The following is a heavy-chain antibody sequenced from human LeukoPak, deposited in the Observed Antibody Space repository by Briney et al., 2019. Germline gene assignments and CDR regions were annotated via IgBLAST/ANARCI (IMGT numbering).Heavy chain of an antibody. CDR2: IYYSGST. CDR3: ARGAFSFPDAFDI. V-gene: IGHV4-39*01. J-gene: IGHJ3*02. CDR1: DDSISSSSYY. D-gene: IGHD3-3*02. Sequence: SETLSLTCIVSDDSISSSSYYWGWIRQPPGKGLEWIGTIYYSGSTYYNPSLNSRGTISVDTSRNQFSLKLNSVTAADTAVYHCARGAFSFPDAFDIWGQGTMVTVSS.